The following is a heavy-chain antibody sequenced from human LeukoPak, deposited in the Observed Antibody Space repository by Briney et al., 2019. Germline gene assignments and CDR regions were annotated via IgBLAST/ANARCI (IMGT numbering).Heavy chain of an antibody. CDR2: ISSSGSTI. CDR3: ASQPPPSRWSAAGTSY. D-gene: IGHD6-13*01. CDR1: GFTFSSYE. V-gene: IGHV3-48*03. J-gene: IGHJ4*02. Sequence: GGSLRLSCAASGFTFSSYEMNWVRQAPGKGLEWVSYISSSGSTIYYADSVKGRFTISRDNAKNSLYLQMNSLRAEDTAVYYCASQPPPSRWSAAGTSYWGQGTRVTVSS.